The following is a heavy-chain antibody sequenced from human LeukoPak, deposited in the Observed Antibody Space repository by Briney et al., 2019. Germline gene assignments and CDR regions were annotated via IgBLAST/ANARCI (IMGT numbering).Heavy chain of an antibody. V-gene: IGHV3-33*01. Sequence: GRPLRLSRAASGFTFSNYDMHWVRQAPGKGPEWVAVIWYDGSDKYYADSVKGRFTISRDNSKNTLYLQMNSLRAEDTAVYYCARVRGYYFDYRGQGTLVTVSS. J-gene: IGHJ4*02. CDR1: GFTFSNYD. CDR3: ARVRGYYFDY. CDR2: IWYDGSDK.